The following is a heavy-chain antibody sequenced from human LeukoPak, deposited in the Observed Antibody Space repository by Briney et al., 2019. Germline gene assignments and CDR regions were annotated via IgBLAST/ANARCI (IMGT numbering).Heavy chain of an antibody. Sequence: SETLSLTCTVSGYSISSGYLWGWIRQPPGKGLEWIGSIDGSGSSYYNPSLKSRVTISVDTSRNHFSLKMTSVTAADTAVYYWARGGGGGGGGGQFDPWGQGTLVTVSS. CDR3: ARGGGGGGGGGQFDP. D-gene: IGHD3-10*01. CDR1: GYSISSGYL. J-gene: IGHJ5*02. CDR2: IDGSGSS. V-gene: IGHV4-38-2*02.